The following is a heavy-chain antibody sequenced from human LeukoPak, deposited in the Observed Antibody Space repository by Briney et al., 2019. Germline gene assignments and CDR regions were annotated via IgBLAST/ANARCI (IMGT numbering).Heavy chain of an antibody. D-gene: IGHD7-27*01. J-gene: IGHJ4*02. CDR2: INHSGST. CDR1: GGSFSGYY. Sequence: SETLSLTCAVYGGSFSGYYWSWIRQPPGKGLEWIGEINHSGSTNYNPSLKSRVTISVDTSMNQFSLKLSSVTAADTAVYYCARRWNWGVFDYWGQGTLVTVSS. V-gene: IGHV4-34*01. CDR3: ARRWNWGVFDY.